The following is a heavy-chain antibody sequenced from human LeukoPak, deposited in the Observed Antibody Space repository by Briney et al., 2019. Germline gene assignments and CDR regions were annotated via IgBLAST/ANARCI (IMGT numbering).Heavy chain of an antibody. CDR2: INPNSGGT. V-gene: IGHV1-2*02. CDR1: GYTFTGYY. J-gene: IGHJ4*02. CDR3: AVDYYDSSGYYYGRY. Sequence: ASVKVSCEASGYTFTGYYMHWVRQAPGQGLEWMGWINPNSGGTNYAQKFQGRVTMTRDTSISTAYMELSRLRSEDTAVYYCAVDYYDSSGYYYGRYWGQGTLVTVSS. D-gene: IGHD3-22*01.